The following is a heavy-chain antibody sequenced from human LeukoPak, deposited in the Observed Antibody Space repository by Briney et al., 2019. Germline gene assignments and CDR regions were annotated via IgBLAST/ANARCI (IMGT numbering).Heavy chain of an antibody. J-gene: IGHJ4*02. CDR3: ARTVGTLDY. Sequence: PGGSLRLPCAASGFTFSSYEMNWVRQAPGKGLEWVSYISSSGSTIYYADSVKGRFTISRDNAKNSLYLQMNSLRAEDTAVYYCARTVGTLDYWGQGTLVTVSS. CDR1: GFTFSSYE. V-gene: IGHV3-48*03. CDR2: ISSSGSTI. D-gene: IGHD1-1*01.